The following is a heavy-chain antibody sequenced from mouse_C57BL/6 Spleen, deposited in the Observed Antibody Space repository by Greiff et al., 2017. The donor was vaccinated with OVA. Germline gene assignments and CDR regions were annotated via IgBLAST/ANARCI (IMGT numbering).Heavy chain of an antibody. D-gene: IGHD2-14*01. CDR1: GFTFSSYA. CDR3: TREVPLAFDV. Sequence: EVKLMESGAGLVKPGGSLKLSCAASGFTFSSYAMSWVRQTPEKRLEWVAYISSGGDYIYYADTVKGRFTISRDNARNTLYLQMSSLKSEDTAMYYCTREVPLAFDVWGTGTTVTVSS. V-gene: IGHV5-9-1*02. CDR2: ISSGGDYI. J-gene: IGHJ1*03.